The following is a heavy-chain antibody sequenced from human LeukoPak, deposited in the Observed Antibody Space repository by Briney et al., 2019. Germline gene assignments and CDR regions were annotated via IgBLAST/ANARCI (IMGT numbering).Heavy chain of an antibody. D-gene: IGHD6-13*01. J-gene: IGHJ6*02. Sequence: SETLSLTCTVSGGSISSYYWSWIRQPPGNGLEWIGYIYYSGSTNYNPSLKSRVTISVDTSKNQFSLKLSSVTAADTAVYYCARDQLVLQGYAYYYGMDVWGQGTTVTVSS. CDR2: IYYSGST. CDR1: GGSISSYY. V-gene: IGHV4-59*01. CDR3: ARDQLVLQGYAYYYGMDV.